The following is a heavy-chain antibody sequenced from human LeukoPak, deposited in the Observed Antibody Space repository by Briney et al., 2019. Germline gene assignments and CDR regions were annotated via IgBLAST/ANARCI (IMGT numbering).Heavy chain of an antibody. D-gene: IGHD4-23*01. V-gene: IGHV3-23*01. CDR1: GFTFSSYA. J-gene: IGHJ4*02. CDR2: ISGSGGST. CDR3: ARRDRRYGGKSGFGY. Sequence: GGSLRLSCAASGFTFSSYAMSWVRQAPGKGLEWVSAISGSGGSTYYADSVKGRFTISRDNSKNTLYLQMNSLRAEDTAVYYCARRDRRYGGKSGFGYWGQGTLVTVSS.